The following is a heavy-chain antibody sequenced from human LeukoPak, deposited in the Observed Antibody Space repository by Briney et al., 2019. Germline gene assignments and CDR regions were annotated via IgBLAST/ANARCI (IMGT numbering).Heavy chain of an antibody. D-gene: IGHD1-26*01. Sequence: ASVKVSCKASGYTFTSYGISWLRQAPGQGLEWMGWMSVYNGNTNYAQKVQGRVTMTADTSTNTAYMDLRSLKLEDTAVYYCARDLHGGGVGAAWGQGTLVSVSS. J-gene: IGHJ4*02. CDR1: GYTFTSYG. CDR2: MSVYNGNT. V-gene: IGHV1-18*01. CDR3: ARDLHGGGVGAA.